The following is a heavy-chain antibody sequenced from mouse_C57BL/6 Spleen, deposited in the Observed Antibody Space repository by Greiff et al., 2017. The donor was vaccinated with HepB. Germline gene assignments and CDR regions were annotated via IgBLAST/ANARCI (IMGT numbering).Heavy chain of an antibody. V-gene: IGHV1-82*01. CDR3: AREATMITTFFAY. D-gene: IGHD2-4*01. Sequence: QVQLQQSGPELVKPGASVKISCKASGYAFSSSCMNWVKQRPGKGLEWIGRIYPGDGDTNYNGKVKGKATLTADKSSSQAYMQLSSLASDDSAVCFGAREATMITTFFAYWGQGTLVTVSA. CDR1: GYAFSSSC. CDR2: IYPGDGDT. J-gene: IGHJ3*01.